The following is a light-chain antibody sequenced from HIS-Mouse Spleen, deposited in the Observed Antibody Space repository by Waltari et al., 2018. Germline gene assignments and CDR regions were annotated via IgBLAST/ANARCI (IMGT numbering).Light chain of an antibody. CDR2: EGS. CDR1: SSDVASSNL. J-gene: IGLJ2*01. V-gene: IGLV2-23*01. CDR3: CSYAGSSTFVV. Sequence: QSALTQPASESGSPGQPCTLSCTATSSDVASSNLVSWHQQHPGKAPKLMIYEGSKRPSGVSNRFSGSKSGNTASLTISGLQAEDEADYYCCSYAGSSTFVVFGGGTKLTVL.